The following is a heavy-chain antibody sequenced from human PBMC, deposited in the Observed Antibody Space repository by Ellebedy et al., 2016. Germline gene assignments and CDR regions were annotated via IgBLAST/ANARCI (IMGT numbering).Heavy chain of an antibody. CDR3: ARLSNTNSFFNY. D-gene: IGHD2-2*01. J-gene: IGHJ4*02. CDR2: ISANGADT. Sequence: ESLKISXAASGFTFSSYAMSWVRQAPGKGLEWVSSISANGADTQYADSVMGRFTISRDNSKNTLFLRMNSLRADDTATYYCARLSNTNSFFNYWGQGTLVTVSS. CDR1: GFTFSSYA. V-gene: IGHV3-23*01.